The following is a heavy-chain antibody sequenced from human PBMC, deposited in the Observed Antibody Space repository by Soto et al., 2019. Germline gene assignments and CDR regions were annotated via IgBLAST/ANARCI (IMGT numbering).Heavy chain of an antibody. J-gene: IGHJ4*02. CDR3: ARSSSGWAYFFDY. CDR2: ITSRSSAI. D-gene: IGHD6-19*01. CDR1: GFTFSTYS. Sequence: EVQLVESGGGLVQPGGSLRLSCTASGFTFSTYSMNWVRQAPGKGPEWVSYITSRSSAIYYADSVKGRFTISRDNAKNSLSLQMNDLRTEDTAFYYCARSSSGWAYFFDYWGQGTLVTVSS. V-gene: IGHV3-48*01.